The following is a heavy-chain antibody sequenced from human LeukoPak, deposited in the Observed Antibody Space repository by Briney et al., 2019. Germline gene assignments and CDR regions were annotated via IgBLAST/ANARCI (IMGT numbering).Heavy chain of an antibody. CDR3: ARLGSGWPFDY. D-gene: IGHD6-19*01. J-gene: IGHJ4*02. V-gene: IGHV4-38-2*02. CDR1: GYSISSGYY. CDR2: INHSGST. Sequence: SETLSLTCTVSGYSISSGYYWSWIRQPPGKGLEWIGEINHSGSTNYNPSLKSRVTISVDTSKNQFSLKLSSVTAADTAVYYCARLGSGWPFDYWGQGTLVTVSS.